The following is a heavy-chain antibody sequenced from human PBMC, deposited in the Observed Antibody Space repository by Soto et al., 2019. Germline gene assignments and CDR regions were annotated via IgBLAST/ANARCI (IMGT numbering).Heavy chain of an antibody. CDR3: AAHNGWYGALDI. Sequence: ASVKVSCKASGYTFTRYYINWVRKATGQGLEWMGWMNPNSGNTGYAQKFQGRVTMTRNTSISTAYMELSSLRSEDTAVYYCAAHNGWYGALDIWGQGTMVTVS. CDR2: MNPNSGNT. D-gene: IGHD6-19*01. V-gene: IGHV1-8*01. J-gene: IGHJ3*02. CDR1: GYTFTRYY.